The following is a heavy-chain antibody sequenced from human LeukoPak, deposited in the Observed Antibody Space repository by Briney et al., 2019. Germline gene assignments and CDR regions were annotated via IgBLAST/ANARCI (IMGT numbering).Heavy chain of an antibody. CDR2: MNPKSGGT. J-gene: IGHJ4*02. CDR3: VPSANYYYFDY. D-gene: IGHD4/OR15-4a*01. V-gene: IGHV1-2*02. CDR1: GYTFTNYY. Sequence: ASVKVSCKASGYTFTNYYMHWVRQGPGLGFEWMGWMNPKSGGTSYPQKFQGRLTMTRDTSISTAYMELSRLGSDDTAVYYCVPSANYYYFDYWGQGTLVTVSS.